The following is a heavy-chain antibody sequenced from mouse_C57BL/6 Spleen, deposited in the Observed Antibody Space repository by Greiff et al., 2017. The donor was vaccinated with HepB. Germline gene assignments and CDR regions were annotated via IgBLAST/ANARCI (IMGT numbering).Heavy chain of an antibody. V-gene: IGHV5-9*01. J-gene: IGHJ3*01. CDR1: GFTFSSYT. CDR2: ISGGGGNT. D-gene: IGHD1-1*01. CDR3: ARLPIYYYGSSYFAY. Sequence: EVKLVESGGGLVKPGGSLKLSCAASGFTFSSYTMSWVRQTPEKRLEWVATISGGGGNTYYPDSVKGRFTISRDNAKNTLYLQMSSLRSEDTALYYCARLPIYYYGSSYFAYWGQGTLVTVSA.